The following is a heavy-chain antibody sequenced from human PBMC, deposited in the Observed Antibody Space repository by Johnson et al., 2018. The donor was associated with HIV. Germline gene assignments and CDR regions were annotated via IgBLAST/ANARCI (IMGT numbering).Heavy chain of an antibody. V-gene: IGHV3-7*02. D-gene: IGHD6-19*01. CDR2: IKQDGSEK. J-gene: IGHJ3*01. Sequence: VQLVESGGGLVQPGGSLRLSCAASGFTFSSYWMSWVRQAPGKGLEWVANIKQDGSEKYYVDSVKGRFTISRDNAKNSLYLQMNSLRAEDTAVYYCARKQWLEIPSDAFDVWGQGTMV. CDR1: GFTFSSYW. CDR3: ARKQWLEIPSDAFDV.